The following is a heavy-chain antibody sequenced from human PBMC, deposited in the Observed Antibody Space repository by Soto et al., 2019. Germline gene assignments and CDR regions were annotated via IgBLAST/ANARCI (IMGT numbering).Heavy chain of an antibody. J-gene: IGHJ4*02. V-gene: IGHV2-5*02. CDR2: LYWDDDK. D-gene: IGHD6-13*01. CDR3: VHRAGMGGNSWLPGH. Sequence: QITLKESGPTLVKPTQTLTLTCTFSGFSLSTSEVGVGWIRQPPGKALEWLALLYWDDDKRYNPSLKSRITITKDTSKTQVVVTMTNMDPVDTATYYCVHRAGMGGNSWLPGHWGQGTLVTVSS. CDR1: GFSLSTSEVG.